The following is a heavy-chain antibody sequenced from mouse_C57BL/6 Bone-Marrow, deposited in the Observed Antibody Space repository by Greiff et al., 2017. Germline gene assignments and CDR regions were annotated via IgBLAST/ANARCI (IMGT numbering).Heavy chain of an antibody. CDR1: GYTFTSYW. CDR3: ARGGGYYGSSPFAY. D-gene: IGHD1-1*01. CDR2: IDPSDSYT. V-gene: IGHV1-69*01. J-gene: IGHJ3*01. Sequence: QVQLQQPGAELVMPGASVKLFCKASGYTFTSYWMHWVKQRPGQGLEWIGEIDPSDSYTNYNQKFKGKSTLTVDKSASTAYMQLSSLRSEDSEVYYCARGGGYYGSSPFAYWGQGTLVTVSA.